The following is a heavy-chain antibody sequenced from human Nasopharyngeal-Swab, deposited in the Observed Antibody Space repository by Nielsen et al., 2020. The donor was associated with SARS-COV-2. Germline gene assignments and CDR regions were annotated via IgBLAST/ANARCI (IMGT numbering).Heavy chain of an antibody. Sequence: GESLKISCAASGFTFSSYAMSWVRQAPGKGLEWVSAISGSGGSTYYADSVKGRFTISRDNSKNTLYLQMNSRRAEDTAVYYCAKAVAPSSSWGQGTLVTVSS. CDR2: ISGSGGST. CDR3: AKAVAPSSS. J-gene: IGHJ5*02. D-gene: IGHD6-6*01. V-gene: IGHV3-23*01. CDR1: GFTFSSYA.